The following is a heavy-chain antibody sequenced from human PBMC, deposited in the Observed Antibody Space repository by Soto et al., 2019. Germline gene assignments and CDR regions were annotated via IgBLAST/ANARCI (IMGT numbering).Heavy chain of an antibody. D-gene: IGHD2-15*01. Sequence: SVKVSCKASGGTFSSYTISWVRQAPGQGLEWMGRIIPILGIANYAQKFQGRVTITADKSTSTAYMELSSLRSEDTAVYYCALGYCSGGSCYRPDPYYYYYMDVWGKGTTVTVSS. J-gene: IGHJ6*03. CDR2: IIPILGIA. CDR3: ALGYCSGGSCYRPDPYYYYYMDV. CDR1: GGTFSSYT. V-gene: IGHV1-69*02.